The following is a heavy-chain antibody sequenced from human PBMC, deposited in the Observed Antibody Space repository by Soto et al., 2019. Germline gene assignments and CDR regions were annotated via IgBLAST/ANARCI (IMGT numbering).Heavy chain of an antibody. CDR2: TSPDGST. CDR1: GFSLRSQW. V-gene: IGHV3-74*01. J-gene: IGHJ4*02. CDR3: SVSIFGVVHY. Sequence: PVGSLRLSCAASGFSLRSQWMHWIRQAPGKGLEWVSRTSPDGSTIYADSVKGRFTISRDNAKNTVYLQMNSPRAEDTAMYYCSVSIFGVVHYWGQGTLVTVSS. D-gene: IGHD3-3*01.